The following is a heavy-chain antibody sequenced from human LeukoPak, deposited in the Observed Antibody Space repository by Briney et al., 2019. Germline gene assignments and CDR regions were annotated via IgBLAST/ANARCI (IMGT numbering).Heavy chain of an antibody. V-gene: IGHV3-53*01. CDR3: ARGSRVTTRLDASDI. Sequence: EPGGSLRLSCAASGFTVSPNHMSWVRQTPGKGLEWVSTIYSGGSIYYADSVKGRFTISRDNSKNTLYLQMNSLRVEDTAVYYCARGSRVTTRLDASDIWGQGTMVIVSS. CDR1: GFTVSPNH. CDR2: IYSGGSI. J-gene: IGHJ3*02. D-gene: IGHD4-17*01.